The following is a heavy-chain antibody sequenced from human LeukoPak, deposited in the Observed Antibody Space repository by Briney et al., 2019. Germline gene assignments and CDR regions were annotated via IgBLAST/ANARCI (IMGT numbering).Heavy chain of an antibody. J-gene: IGHJ4*02. CDR2: ISAYNGNT. CDR3: ARILAVGAAY. D-gene: IGHD1-26*01. CDR1: GYTFTSYG. Sequence: ASVKLSCKASGYTFTSYGISWVRHAPGPGLEWMGWISAYNGNTNYAQKLQGRVTMTTDTSTRTAYMELRSLRSDDTAGYYWARILAVGAAYWGQGTLVTVSS. V-gene: IGHV1-18*01.